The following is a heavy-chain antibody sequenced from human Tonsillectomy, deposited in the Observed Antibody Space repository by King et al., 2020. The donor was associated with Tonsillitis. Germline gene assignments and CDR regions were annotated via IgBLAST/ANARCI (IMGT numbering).Heavy chain of an antibody. J-gene: IGHJ4*02. Sequence: QLQESGPGLVKPSETLSLTCTVSGGSISRYYWSWIRQPPGKGLEWIGYIYYSGSTNYNPSLKSRVTISVDTSKNQFSLKLSSVTAADTAVYYCARESSGAGKVGATDGYYFDYWGQGTLVTVSS. CDR2: IYYSGST. CDR3: ARESSGAGKVGATDGYYFDY. V-gene: IGHV4-59*01. CDR1: GGSISRYY. D-gene: IGHD1-26*01.